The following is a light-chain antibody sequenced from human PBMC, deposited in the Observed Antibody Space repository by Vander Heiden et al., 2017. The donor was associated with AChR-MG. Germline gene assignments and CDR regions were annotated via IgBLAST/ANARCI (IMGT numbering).Light chain of an antibody. V-gene: IGKV3-20*01. J-gene: IGKJ5*01. CDR3: QQYCSSPVT. CDR2: GAS. Sequence: EIALTLSPATLSLFPGERATLSCRASQSVSSSYLAWYQQKPGQAPRLLIYGASSRATGIPDRFSGSGSGTDFTLTISRLEPEDFAVYYCQQYCSSPVTFGQGTRLEIK. CDR1: QSVSSSY.